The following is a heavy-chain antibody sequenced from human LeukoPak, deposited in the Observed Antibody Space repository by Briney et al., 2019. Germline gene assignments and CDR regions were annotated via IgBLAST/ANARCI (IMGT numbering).Heavy chain of an antibody. CDR1: GGSFSGYY. Sequence: PSETLSLTCAVYGGSFSGYYWSWIRQPPGKGLEWIGEINHSGSTNYNPSLKSRVTISVDTSKNQFSLKLSSVTAADTAVYCCARQGLWLRFFDYWGQGTLVTVSS. CDR3: ARQGLWLRFFDY. J-gene: IGHJ4*02. V-gene: IGHV4-34*01. CDR2: INHSGST. D-gene: IGHD4/OR15-4a*01.